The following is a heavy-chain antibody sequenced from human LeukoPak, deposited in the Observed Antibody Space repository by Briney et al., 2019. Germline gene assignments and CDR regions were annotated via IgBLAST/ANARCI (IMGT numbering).Heavy chain of an antibody. CDR2: GGSGGST. CDR3: PKMRGQYYHYYYMDA. J-gene: IGHJ6*03. Sequence: GGSLRLSCAASGFIFSIYAMSWVRQSPGKGLEWVSYGGSGGSTYYADSVKGRFTVSRDNSKSKLYLEMNSLTAEDTAVYYCPKMRGQYYHYYYMDAWGKGTTVTVSS. V-gene: IGHV3-23*01. CDR1: GFIFSIYA.